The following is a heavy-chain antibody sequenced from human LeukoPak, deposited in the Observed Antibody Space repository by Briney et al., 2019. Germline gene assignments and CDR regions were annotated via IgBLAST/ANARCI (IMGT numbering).Heavy chain of an antibody. V-gene: IGHV3-11*01. CDR3: ARDEYYYDSSGYPDY. CDR2: ISSSGSTI. Sequence: GGSLRLSCAASGFTFSDYYMSWTRQAPGKGLEWVSYISSSGSTIYYADSVKGRFTISRDNAKNSLYLQMNSLRAEDTAVYYCARDEYYYDSSGYPDYWGQGTLVTVSS. J-gene: IGHJ4*02. CDR1: GFTFSDYY. D-gene: IGHD3-22*01.